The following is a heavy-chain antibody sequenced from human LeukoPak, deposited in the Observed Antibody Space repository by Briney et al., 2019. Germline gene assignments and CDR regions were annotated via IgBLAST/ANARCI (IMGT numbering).Heavy chain of an antibody. D-gene: IGHD3-22*01. CDR3: ARDWVVISYGMDV. V-gene: IGHV1-2*06. Sequence: GASVKVSCKASGYTFTGYYIHWVRQAPGQGLEWMGRINPNSGGADYAQKFQGRVSMTRDTSISTAYMELSSLRSDDTAVYYCARDWVVISYGMDVWGQGATVTVSS. CDR2: INPNSGGA. J-gene: IGHJ6*02. CDR1: GYTFTGYY.